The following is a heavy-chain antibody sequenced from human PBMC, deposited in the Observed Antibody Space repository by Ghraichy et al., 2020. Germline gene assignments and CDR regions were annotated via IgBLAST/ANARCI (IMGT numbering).Heavy chain of an antibody. J-gene: IGHJ6*02. CDR2: ISAYNGNT. CDR3: ARDQQTDYYYYYGMDV. D-gene: IGHD1-14*01. V-gene: IGHV1-18*01. Sequence: ASVKVSCKASGYTFTSYGISWVRQAPGQGLEWMGWISAYNGNTNYAQKLQGRVTMTTDTSTSTAYMELRSLRSDDTAVYYCARDQQTDYYYYYGMDVWGQGTTVTVSS. CDR1: GYTFTSYG.